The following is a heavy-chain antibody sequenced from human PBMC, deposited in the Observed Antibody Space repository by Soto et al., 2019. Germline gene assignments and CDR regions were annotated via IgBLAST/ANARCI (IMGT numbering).Heavy chain of an antibody. CDR3: ARTDSMIVVVIAFDY. J-gene: IGHJ4*02. Sequence: GGSLRLSCAASGFPFSSYAMHWVRQAPGKGLEWVAVISYDGSNKYYADSVKGRFTISRDNSKNTLYLQMNSLRAEDTAVYYCARTDSMIVVVIAFDYWGQGTLVTVSS. V-gene: IGHV3-30-3*01. D-gene: IGHD3-22*01. CDR2: ISYDGSNK. CDR1: GFPFSSYA.